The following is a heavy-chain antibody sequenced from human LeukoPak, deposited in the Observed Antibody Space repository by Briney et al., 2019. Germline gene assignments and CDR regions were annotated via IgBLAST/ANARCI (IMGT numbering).Heavy chain of an antibody. CDR2: IYADGSS. J-gene: IGHJ4*02. V-gene: IGHV4-61*02. CDR1: GGSVSSDNSY. Sequence: SETLSLPCTVSGGSVSSDNSYWNWIRQPAGKGLEWIGRIYADGSSTYNPSLKSRVTISVDSSKNQFSLRLSSMTAADTAVYYCARGYYYHRWGQGTLVTVSS. CDR3: ARGYYYHR. D-gene: IGHD3-22*01.